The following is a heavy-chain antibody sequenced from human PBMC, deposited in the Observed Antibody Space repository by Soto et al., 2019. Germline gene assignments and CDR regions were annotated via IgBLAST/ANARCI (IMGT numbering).Heavy chain of an antibody. J-gene: IGHJ6*02. D-gene: IGHD3-22*01. V-gene: IGHV1-69*06. CDR3: ARDSQLDYYDSSGSVYYYYGMDV. CDR2: IIPIFGTA. CDR1: GGTFSSYA. Sequence: SVKVSCKASGGTFSSYAISWVRQAPGQGLEWMGGIIPIFGTANYAQKFQGRVTITADKSTSTAYMELSSLRSEDTAVYYCARDSQLDYYDSSGSVYYYYGMDVWGQGTTVTVSS.